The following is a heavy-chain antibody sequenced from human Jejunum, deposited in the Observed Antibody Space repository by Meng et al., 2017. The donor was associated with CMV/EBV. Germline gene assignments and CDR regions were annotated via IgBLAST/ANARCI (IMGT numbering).Heavy chain of an antibody. CDR3: ATVFDY. V-gene: IGHV3-74*01. D-gene: IGHD4-17*01. CDR2: TNTAGTST. CDR1: GLTFPNSW. J-gene: IGHJ4*02. Sequence: SCAASGLTFPNSWMPWVRQAPGKGLVWVSGTNTAGTSTYYADSVKGRFTISRDNAKNTLYLQMNSLRAEDTAVYYCATVFDYWGQGTLVTVSS.